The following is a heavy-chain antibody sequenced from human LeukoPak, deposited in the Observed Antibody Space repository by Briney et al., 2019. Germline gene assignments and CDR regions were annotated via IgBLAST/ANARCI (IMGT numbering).Heavy chain of an antibody. J-gene: IGHJ3*02. D-gene: IGHD3-10*01. CDR3: AKIDSYGSGSPYPNGAFDI. CDR1: GSSFSSYG. Sequence: GGSLRLSCAASGSSFSSYGMNWVRQAPGKGPEWVSFISTSSSSIYYAESVKGRFTISRDNAKNQLYLQLDSLRAEDTAIYYCAKIDSYGSGSPYPNGAFDIWGQGTMVTVSS. V-gene: IGHV3-21*05. CDR2: ISTSSSSI.